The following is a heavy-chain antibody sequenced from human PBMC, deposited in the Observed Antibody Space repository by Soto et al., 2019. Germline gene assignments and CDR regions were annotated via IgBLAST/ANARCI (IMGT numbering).Heavy chain of an antibody. CDR3: GRHGYICCGGDFDD. V-gene: IGHV3-66*04. CDR2: IYSGGST. D-gene: IGHD2-21*01. CDR1: GVTVSSNY. J-gene: IGHJ4*02. Sequence: EVQLLESGGGLVQRGGSLRLSCAASGVTVSSNYMSWVRQAPGKGLEWVSVIYSGGSTYYADSVKGRFTISRDNSKNTVYLQMNSLRAEDTAGYYCGRHGYICCGGDFDDWGQGTLVTVSS.